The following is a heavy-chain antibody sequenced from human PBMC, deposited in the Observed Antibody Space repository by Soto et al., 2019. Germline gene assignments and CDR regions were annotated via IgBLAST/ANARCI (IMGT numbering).Heavy chain of an antibody. D-gene: IGHD4-17*01. CDR3: AKGAVTTSLYYFDY. CDR2: ISYDGSEK. J-gene: IGHJ4*02. Sequence: QVQLVESGGGVVQPGRSLRLSCAASGFTFSSYGMHWVRQAPGKGLEWVAVISYDGSEKYYAVSGKGRFTISRDNSTNTLYLQMNSLRAEDTAVYYCAKGAVTTSLYYFDYWGQGTLVPVSS. CDR1: GFTFSSYG. V-gene: IGHV3-30*18.